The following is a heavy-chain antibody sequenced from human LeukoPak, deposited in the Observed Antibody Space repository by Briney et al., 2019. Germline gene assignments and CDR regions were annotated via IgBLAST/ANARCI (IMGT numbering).Heavy chain of an antibody. J-gene: IGHJ4*02. CDR2: IFYNGST. Sequence: PSETLSLTCSVSGGSFSNSSYSWAWIRQPPGKGLGWIGFIFYNGSTYYNPSLKSRVTISVDTSKNQMSLKLSSVTAADTAVYYCATRLRAHPNFDYWGQGTLVTVSS. CDR1: GGSFSNSSYS. V-gene: IGHV4-39*01. CDR3: ATRLRAHPNFDY. D-gene: IGHD4-17*01.